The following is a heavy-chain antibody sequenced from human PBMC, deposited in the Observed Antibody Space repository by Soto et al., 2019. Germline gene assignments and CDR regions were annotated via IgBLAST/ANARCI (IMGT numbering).Heavy chain of an antibody. CDR2: IGTAGDT. V-gene: IGHV3-13*01. Sequence: PGGSLRLSCAASGFTFSSYDMHWVRQATGKGLEWVSAIGTAGDTYYPGSVKGRFTISRENAKNSLYLQMNSLRAEDTAVYYCARSYGDYVYRSLRHGMDVWGQGTTVTVSS. CDR1: GFTFSSYD. CDR3: ARSYGDYVYRSLRHGMDV. J-gene: IGHJ6*02. D-gene: IGHD4-17*01.